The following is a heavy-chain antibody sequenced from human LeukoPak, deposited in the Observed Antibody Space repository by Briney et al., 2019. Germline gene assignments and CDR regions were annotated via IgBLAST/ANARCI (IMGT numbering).Heavy chain of an antibody. V-gene: IGHV3-48*03. Sequence: GGSLRLSCAASGFTFSSYEMNWVRQAPGKVLEWVSYISSSGSTIYYADSEKGRFTTSRDNAKNSLYLQMNSLRAEDTAVYYCARDPSYGDYADYWGQGTLVTVSS. D-gene: IGHD4-17*01. J-gene: IGHJ4*02. CDR2: ISSSGSTI. CDR3: ARDPSYGDYADY. CDR1: GFTFSSYE.